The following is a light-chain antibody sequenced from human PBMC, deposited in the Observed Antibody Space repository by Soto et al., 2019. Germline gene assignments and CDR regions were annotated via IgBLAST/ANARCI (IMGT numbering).Light chain of an antibody. V-gene: IGKV1-33*01. J-gene: IGKJ5*01. CDR2: DAS. CDR1: QDITNY. CDR3: QQYEDIPPT. Sequence: EIQMTQSPSSLTASVGDSVTITCQASQDITNYLNWYQHKPGKAPKLLIYDASNLEPGVPSRFSGRGSGRDFTFTISSLQPEDTATYYCQQYEDIPPTFGQGTRLEIK.